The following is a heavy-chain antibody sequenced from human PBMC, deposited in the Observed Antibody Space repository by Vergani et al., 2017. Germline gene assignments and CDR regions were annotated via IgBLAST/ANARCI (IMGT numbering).Heavy chain of an antibody. D-gene: IGHD5-18*01. CDR3: ARGKTGRRYSYGPGDWCDP. CDR2: INHSGST. J-gene: IGHJ5*02. V-gene: IGHV4-34*01. Sequence: QVQLQQWGAGLLKPSETLSLPCAVYGGSFSGYYWSWIRQPPGKGLEWIGEINHSGSTNYNPSLKSRVTISGDTSKNQFSLKLSSVTAADTAVYYCARGKTGRRYSYGPGDWCDPWGQGTLVTVSS. CDR1: GGSFSGYY.